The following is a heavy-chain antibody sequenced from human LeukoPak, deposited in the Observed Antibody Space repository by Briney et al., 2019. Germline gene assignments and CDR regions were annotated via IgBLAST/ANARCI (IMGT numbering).Heavy chain of an antibody. CDR1: GFTFSSYS. J-gene: IGHJ4*02. V-gene: IGHV3-23*01. D-gene: IGHD6-13*01. CDR2: ISGSGGST. Sequence: GGSLRLSCAASGFTFSSYSMSWVGQAPGKGLEWVSAISGSGGSTYYADSVKGRFTISRDNSKNTLYLQMNSLRAEDTAVYYCAKDLVGIAASFVNYWGQGTLVTVSS. CDR3: AKDLVGIAASFVNY.